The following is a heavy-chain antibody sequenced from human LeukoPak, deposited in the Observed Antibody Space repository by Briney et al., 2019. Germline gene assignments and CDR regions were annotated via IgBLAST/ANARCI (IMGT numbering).Heavy chain of an antibody. CDR1: GFTVSSNY. Sequence: GGSPRLSCAASGFTVSSNYMSWVRQAPGKGLEWVSAISGSGGSTYYADSVKGRFTISRDNSKNTLYLQMNSLRAEDTAVYYCAKDHYYGSGSQFAYWGQGTLVTVSS. J-gene: IGHJ4*02. CDR3: AKDHYYGSGSQFAY. CDR2: ISGSGGST. V-gene: IGHV3-23*01. D-gene: IGHD3-10*01.